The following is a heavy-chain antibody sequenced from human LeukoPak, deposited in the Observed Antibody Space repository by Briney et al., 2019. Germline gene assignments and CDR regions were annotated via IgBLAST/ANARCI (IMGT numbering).Heavy chain of an antibody. D-gene: IGHD5-24*01. CDR2: IYYSGST. V-gene: IGHV4-30-4*08. CDR1: GGSISSGGYY. CDR3: ARVPAGRDGYNIDY. J-gene: IGHJ4*02. Sequence: PSETLSLTCTVSGGSISSGGYYWSWIRQHPGTGLEWIGYIYYSGSTYYNPSLKSRVTISVDTSKNQFSLKLSSVTAADTAVYYCARVPAGRDGYNIDYWGQGTLVTVSS.